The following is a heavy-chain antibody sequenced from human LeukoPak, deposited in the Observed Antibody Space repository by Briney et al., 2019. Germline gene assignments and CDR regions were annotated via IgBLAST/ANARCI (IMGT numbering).Heavy chain of an antibody. Sequence: SETLSLTCTVSGGSISSGDYYWSWIRQPPGKGLEWIGYIHYSGSTYYNPSLKSRVTISVDTSKNQFSLKLSSVTAADTAVYYCARGKQQLVYDYFDYWGQGTLVTVSS. CDR1: GGSISSGDYY. CDR3: ARGKQQLVYDYFDY. V-gene: IGHV4-30-4*08. CDR2: IHYSGST. D-gene: IGHD6-13*01. J-gene: IGHJ4*02.